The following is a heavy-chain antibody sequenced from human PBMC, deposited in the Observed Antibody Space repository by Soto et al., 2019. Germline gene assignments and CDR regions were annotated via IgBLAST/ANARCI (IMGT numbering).Heavy chain of an antibody. CDR2: ISGSGDST. J-gene: IGHJ4*02. Sequence: EVQLLVSGGDLVQTGGSLRISCAASGFTFSSYTMTWVRQAPGKGLEWVSDISGSGDSTHYVGSVKGRFTISRDNSKNTLYLQMNSLRVEDTAVYFCAKGLPTDYWGQGTLVTVSS. D-gene: IGHD4-17*01. V-gene: IGHV3-23*01. CDR1: GFTFSSYT. CDR3: AKGLPTDY.